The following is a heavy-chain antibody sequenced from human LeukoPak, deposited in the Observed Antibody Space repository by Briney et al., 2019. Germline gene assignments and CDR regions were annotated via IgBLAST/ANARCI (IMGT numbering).Heavy chain of an antibody. CDR2: IYHSGST. J-gene: IGHJ5*02. CDR3: ARLSGSRWFDP. V-gene: IGHV4-4*02. D-gene: IGHD1-14*01. Sequence: SETLSLTCTVSGGSISSYYWSWVRQPPGKGLEWIGEIYHSGSTNYNPSLKSRVTISVDKSKNQFSLKLSSVTAADTAVYYCARLSGSRWFDPWGQGTLVTVSS. CDR1: GGSISSYY.